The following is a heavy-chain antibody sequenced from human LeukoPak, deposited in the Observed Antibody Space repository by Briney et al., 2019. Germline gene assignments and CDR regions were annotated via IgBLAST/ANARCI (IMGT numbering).Heavy chain of an antibody. D-gene: IGHD6-19*01. V-gene: IGHV4-4*09. CDR1: GAPISRFY. J-gene: IGHJ4*02. Sequence: SETLSLTCTASGAPISRFYWNWVRQPPGKGLEWIGNIYNGVPTFFNPSLKSRVTLSVDTSKTQFSLQLASVTAADTAVYYCVQTAGWPGFDYWGQGILVTVSS. CDR3: VQTAGWPGFDY. CDR2: IYNGVPT.